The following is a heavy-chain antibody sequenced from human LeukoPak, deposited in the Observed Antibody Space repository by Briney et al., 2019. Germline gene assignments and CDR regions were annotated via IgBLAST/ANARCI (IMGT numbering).Heavy chain of an antibody. J-gene: IGHJ5*01. CDR1: GGSISSYY. CDR3: ARDYSGGSWYDS. D-gene: IGHD2-15*01. CDR2: IYTSGST. V-gene: IGHV4-4*07. Sequence: PSETLSLTCTVSGGSISSYYWSWIRQPAGKGLEWIGRIYTSGSTNYNPSLKSRVTISVGKSKNQFSLKLSSVTAADTAVYYCARDYSGGSWYDSWGQGTLVTVSS.